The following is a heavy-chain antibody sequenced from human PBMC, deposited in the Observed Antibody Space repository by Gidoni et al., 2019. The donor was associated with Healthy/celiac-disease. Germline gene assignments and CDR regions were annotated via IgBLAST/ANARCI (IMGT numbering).Heavy chain of an antibody. D-gene: IGHD6-13*01. J-gene: IGHJ6*03. CDR3: ARGLEPRVRYMDV. CDR1: GGSFSGYY. V-gene: IGHV4-34*01. CDR2: INHSGST. Sequence: QVQLQQWGAGLLKPSETLSLTCAVYGGSFSGYYWSWIRQPPGKGLEWIGEINHSGSTNYNPSLKSRVTISVDTSKNQFSLKLSSVTAADTAVYYCARGLEPRVRYMDVWGKGTTVTVSS.